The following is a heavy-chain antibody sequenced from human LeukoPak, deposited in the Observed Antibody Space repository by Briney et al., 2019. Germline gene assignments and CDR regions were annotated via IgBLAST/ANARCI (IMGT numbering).Heavy chain of an antibody. CDR1: GGSISSGSYY. CDR2: IYTSGST. V-gene: IGHV4-61*02. CDR3: ACEYQLRGGGFDY. J-gene: IGHJ4*02. Sequence: PSETLSLTCTVSGGSISSGSYYWSWIRQPAGKGLEWIGRIYTSGSTNYNPSLKSRVTISVDTSKNQFSLKLSSVTAADTAVYYCACEYQLRGGGFDYWGQGTLVTVSS. D-gene: IGHD2-2*01.